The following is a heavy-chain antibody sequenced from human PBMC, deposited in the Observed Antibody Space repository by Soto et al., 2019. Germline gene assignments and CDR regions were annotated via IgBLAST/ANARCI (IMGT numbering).Heavy chain of an antibody. D-gene: IGHD2-21*02. J-gene: IGHJ1*01. V-gene: IGHV3-7*01. CDR1: GFTFSSYW. CDR3: ARALYCGGDCEYFQH. Sequence: LRLSCAASGFTFSSYWMSWVRQAPGKGLEWVANIKQDGSEKYYVDSVKGRFTISRDNAKNSLYLQMNSLRAEDTAVYYCARALYCGGDCEYFQHWGQGTLVTVSS. CDR2: IKQDGSEK.